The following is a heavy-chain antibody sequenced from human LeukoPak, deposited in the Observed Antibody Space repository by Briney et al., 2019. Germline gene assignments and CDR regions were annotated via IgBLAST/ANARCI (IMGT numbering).Heavy chain of an antibody. CDR1: GGSISNHY. J-gene: IGHJ5*02. D-gene: IGHD5-24*01. CDR2: IYSSENT. V-gene: IGHV4-4*07. Sequence: SETLSLTCTVSGGSISNHYWSWIRQPAGKGLEWIGRIYSSENTNYNPSLMSRVTMSVDTSRNQFSLKLSSVAAADTAVYYCAGGPRMANNWFDPWGQGTLVTVSS. CDR3: AGGPRMANNWFDP.